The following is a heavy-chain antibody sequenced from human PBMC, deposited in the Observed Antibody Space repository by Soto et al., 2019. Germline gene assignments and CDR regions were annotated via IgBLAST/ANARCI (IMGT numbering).Heavy chain of an antibody. CDR3: ARDAGGAYSSGWYDYYYYGMDV. CDR2: IIPIFGTA. V-gene: IGHV1-69*13. CDR1: GDTFSSYA. J-gene: IGHJ6*02. D-gene: IGHD6-19*01. Sequence: SVKVSCKASGDTFSSYAISWVRQAPGQGLEWMGGIIPIFGTANYAQKFQGRVTITADESTSTAYMELSSLRSEDTAVYYCARDAGGAYSSGWYDYYYYGMDVWGQGTTVTVSS.